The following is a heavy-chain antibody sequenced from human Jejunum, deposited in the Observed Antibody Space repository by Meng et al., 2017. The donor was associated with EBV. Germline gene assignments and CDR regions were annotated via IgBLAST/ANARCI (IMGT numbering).Heavy chain of an antibody. CDR2: INPNGDST. V-gene: IGHV1-46*01. J-gene: IGHJ5*02. CDR3: AGGMTIRQNWFDP. Sequence: VQMVQSGAEVKKPGASVKVSCKVSGDTFTRYYMHWVRQAPGQGLEWMGIINPNGDSTTYAEKFQGRLTMTRDTSTTTAYMELSSLRSEDTAVYYCAGGMTIRQNWFDPWGQGTLVTSPQ. D-gene: IGHD5-24*01. CDR1: GDTFTRYY.